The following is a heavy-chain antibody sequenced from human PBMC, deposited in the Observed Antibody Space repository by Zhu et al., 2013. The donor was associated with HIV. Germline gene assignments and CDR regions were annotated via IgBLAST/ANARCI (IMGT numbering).Heavy chain of an antibody. CDR3: ARLRQTSASADFDY. CDR1: GGSFSIYT. Sequence: QVQLVQSGAEVKKPGSSVKVSCKASGGSFSIYTINWVRQAPGQGLEWMGGIIPFFGTPNYAQKFQGRVTITADESTSTAYMELSSLRSEDTAVYYCARLRQTSASADFDYWGQGNPGHRLL. J-gene: IGHJ4*02. CDR2: IIPFFGTP. V-gene: IGHV1-69*01.